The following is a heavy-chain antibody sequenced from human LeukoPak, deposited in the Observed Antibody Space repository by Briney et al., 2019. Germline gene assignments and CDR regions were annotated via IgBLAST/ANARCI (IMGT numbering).Heavy chain of an antibody. CDR2: INHSGST. CDR3: ARVRMYYDFWSGYYRGSSGWFDP. Sequence: SETLSLTCAVYGGSFSGYYWSWIRQPPGEGLEWIGEINHSGSTNYNPSLKSRVTISVDTSKNQFSLKLSSVTAADTAVYYCARVRMYYDFWSGYYRGSSGWFDPWGQGTLVTVSS. CDR1: GGSFSGYY. J-gene: IGHJ5*02. V-gene: IGHV4-34*01. D-gene: IGHD3-3*01.